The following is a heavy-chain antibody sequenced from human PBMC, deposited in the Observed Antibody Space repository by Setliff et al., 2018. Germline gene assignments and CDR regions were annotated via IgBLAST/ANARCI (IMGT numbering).Heavy chain of an antibody. D-gene: IGHD6-13*01. CDR1: GYTFTGYY. J-gene: IGHJ5*02. CDR3: ARVRSSSWLVVNWFDP. CDR2: INPNSGGT. V-gene: IGHV1-2*06. Sequence: ASVKVSCKASGYTFTGYYMHWVRQAPGQGLEWMGRINPNSGGTNYAQKFQGRVTMTRDTSISTAYMELSRLRSDDTAVYYCARVRSSSWLVVNWFDPWGQGALVTVS.